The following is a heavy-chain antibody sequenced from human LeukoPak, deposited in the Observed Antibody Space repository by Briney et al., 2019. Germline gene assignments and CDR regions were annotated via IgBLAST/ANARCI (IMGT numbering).Heavy chain of an antibody. CDR3: ASLALDY. D-gene: IGHD3-3*02. Sequence: GGSLRLSCAASGFIVSNTYMTWVRQAPGKGLEWVSVIHNDGSTYYADSVKGRFTVSRDNSKNMLFLRMNSVRVEDTAVYFCASLALDYWGQGTLVSVSS. J-gene: IGHJ4*02. CDR2: IHNDGST. CDR1: GFIVSNTY. V-gene: IGHV3-53*01.